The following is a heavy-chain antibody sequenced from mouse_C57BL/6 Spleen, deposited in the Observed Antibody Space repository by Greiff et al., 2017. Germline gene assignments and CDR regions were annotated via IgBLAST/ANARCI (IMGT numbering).Heavy chain of an antibody. V-gene: IGHV1-69*01. CDR1: GYTFTSYW. Sequence: QVQLQQPGAELVMPGASVKLSCKASGYTFTSYWMHWVKQRPGPGLEWIGEIDPSDSYTNYNQKFKGKSTLTVDKSSSTAYMQLSSLTSEDSAVYYCARSYPGTYFDYWGQGTTLTVSS. J-gene: IGHJ2*01. CDR3: ARSYPGTYFDY. CDR2: IDPSDSYT. D-gene: IGHD4-1*01.